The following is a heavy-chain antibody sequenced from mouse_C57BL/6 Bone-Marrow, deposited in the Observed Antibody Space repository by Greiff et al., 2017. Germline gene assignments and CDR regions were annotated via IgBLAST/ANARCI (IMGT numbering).Heavy chain of an antibody. D-gene: IGHD2-1*01. CDR3: ARSSIYFFFDY. J-gene: IGHJ2*01. Sequence: VQLQESGAELARPGASVKLSCKASGYTFTSYGISWVKQRTGQGLEWIGEIYPRSGNTYYNEKFKGKATLTADKSSSTAYMELRSLTSEDSAVYFCARSSIYFFFDYWGQGTTLTVSS. V-gene: IGHV1-81*01. CDR2: IYPRSGNT. CDR1: GYTFTSYG.